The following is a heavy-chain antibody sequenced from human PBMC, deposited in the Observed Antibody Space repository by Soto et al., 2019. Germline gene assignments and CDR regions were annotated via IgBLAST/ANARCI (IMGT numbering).Heavy chain of an antibody. CDR1: GYSFTSYW. V-gene: IGHV5-51*01. J-gene: IGHJ3*02. D-gene: IGHD1-26*01. Sequence: GESLKISCKGSGYSFTSYWIGWVRQMPGKGLEWMGIIYPGDSDTRYSPSFQGQVTISADKSISTAYLQWSSLKASDTAMYYCARPLPYEGASPGAFDIWGQGTMVTVSS. CDR3: ARPLPYEGASPGAFDI. CDR2: IYPGDSDT.